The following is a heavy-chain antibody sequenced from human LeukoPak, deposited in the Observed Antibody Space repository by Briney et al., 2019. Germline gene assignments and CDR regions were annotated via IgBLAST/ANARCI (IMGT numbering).Heavy chain of an antibody. J-gene: IGHJ3*01. D-gene: IGHD4-11*01. V-gene: IGHV3-23*01. CDR2: ISGSGTST. Sequence: GGSLRLSCIASGFTFSNYVMNWVRQAPGKGLECVSSISGSGTSTYYADSVKGRFTSSRDNSKNTLYLQMDSLRAEDTAIYYCANEYSKGDVWGQGTTVTVSS. CDR1: GFTFSNYV. CDR3: ANEYSKGDV.